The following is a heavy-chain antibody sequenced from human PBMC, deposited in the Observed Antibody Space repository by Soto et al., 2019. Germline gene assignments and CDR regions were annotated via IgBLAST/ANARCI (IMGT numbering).Heavy chain of an antibody. V-gene: IGHV3-23*01. D-gene: IGHD1-26*01. CDR3: ATRVGAMSAVDY. CDR1: GFTFSSYA. Sequence: EVQLLESGGGLVQPGGSLRLSCAASGFTFSSYAMSWVRQAPGKGLEWVSAISGSGGSTYYADSVKGRFTISRDNSKNTLYLQMNSLRAEDTAVYYCATRVGAMSAVDYWGQGTLVTVSS. CDR2: ISGSGGST. J-gene: IGHJ4*02.